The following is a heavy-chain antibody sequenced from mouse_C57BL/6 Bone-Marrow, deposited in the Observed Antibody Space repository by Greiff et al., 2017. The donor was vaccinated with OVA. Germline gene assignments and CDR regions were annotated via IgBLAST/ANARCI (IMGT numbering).Heavy chain of an antibody. CDR1: GYSITSGYD. V-gene: IGHV3-1*01. CDR2: ISYSGST. Sequence: EVMLVESGPGMVKPSQSLSLTCTVTGYSITSGYDWHWIRHFPGNKLEWMGYISYSGSTNYNPSLKSRISITHDTSKNHFFLKLNSVTTEDTATYYCAREGNYYGSPLFDYWGQGTTLTVSS. J-gene: IGHJ2*01. D-gene: IGHD1-1*01. CDR3: AREGNYYGSPLFDY.